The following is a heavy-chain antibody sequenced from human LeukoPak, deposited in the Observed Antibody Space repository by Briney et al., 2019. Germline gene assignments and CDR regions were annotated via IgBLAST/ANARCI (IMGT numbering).Heavy chain of an antibody. D-gene: IGHD1-26*01. CDR2: FDPEDGET. CDR3: ATAKYSGSYYLIFYFDY. CDR1: GYTLIELS. Sequence: ASVKVSCKVSGYTLIELSMHWVRQAPGKGLEWMGGFDPEDGETIYAQKFQGRVTMTEDTSTDTAYMELSSLRSEDTAVYYCATAKYSGSYYLIFYFDYWGQGTLVTVSS. J-gene: IGHJ4*02. V-gene: IGHV1-24*01.